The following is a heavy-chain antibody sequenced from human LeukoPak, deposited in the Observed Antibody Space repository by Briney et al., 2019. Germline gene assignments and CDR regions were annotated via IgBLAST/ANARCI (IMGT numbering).Heavy chain of an antibody. CDR1: GFTSSDYY. CDR2: ISGSSSHI. D-gene: IGHD6-6*01. Sequence: PGGSLRLSCEASGFTSSDYYLGWIRQAPGKGLEWISYISGSSSHINYADSVKGRFTISRDNAKKSVYLQMDSLRVEDTAVYYCARYQIFSSWGQGTLVIVSS. V-gene: IGHV3-11*06. CDR3: ARYQIFSS. J-gene: IGHJ4*02.